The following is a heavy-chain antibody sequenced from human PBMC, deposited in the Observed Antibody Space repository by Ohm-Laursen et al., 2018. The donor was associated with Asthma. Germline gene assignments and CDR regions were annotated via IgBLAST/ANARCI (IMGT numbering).Heavy chain of an antibody. D-gene: IGHD5-12*01. J-gene: IGHJ6*02. CDR3: ARDGGGYGVNYYYYGMDV. Sequence: SQTLSLTCIVSGGSITSVNYFWSWIRQHPGGGLEWIAYIYYIGSTSYNPSLRSRVAISIDTSKNQFSLKVTSVIAADTAVYFCARDGGGYGVNYYYYGMDVWGQGTTVSVSS. CDR1: GGSITSVNYF. V-gene: IGHV4-30-4*08. CDR2: IYYIGST.